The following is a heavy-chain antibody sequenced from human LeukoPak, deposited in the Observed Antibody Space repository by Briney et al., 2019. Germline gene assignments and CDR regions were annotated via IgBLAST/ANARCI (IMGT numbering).Heavy chain of an antibody. V-gene: IGHV1-18*04. CDR2: ISAYNGNT. CDR1: GFTFTTFG. D-gene: IGHD1-26*01. CDR3: ARDTVSGTYRIDY. J-gene: IGHJ4*02. Sequence: ASVKVSCTASGFTFTTFGISWVRQAPGQGLEWMGWISAYNGNTNYAQKFQGRVTMTTDTSTSTAYMELRSLRSDDTAMYYCARDTVSGTYRIDYWGQGTLVTVSS.